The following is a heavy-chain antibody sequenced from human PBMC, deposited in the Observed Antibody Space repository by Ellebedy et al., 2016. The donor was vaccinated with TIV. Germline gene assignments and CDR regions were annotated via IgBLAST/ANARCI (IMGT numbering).Heavy chain of an antibody. J-gene: IGHJ2*01. CDR1: GFTFSSYW. D-gene: IGHD3-10*01. CDR3: ARDCPYGSGSYRSWYFDL. Sequence: GESLKISCAASGFTFSSYWMSWVRQAPGKGLEWVANIKQDGSEKYYVDSVKGRFTISRDNAKNSLYLQMNSLGAEDTAVYYCARDCPYGSGSYRSWYFDLWGRGTLVTVSS. V-gene: IGHV3-7*04. CDR2: IKQDGSEK.